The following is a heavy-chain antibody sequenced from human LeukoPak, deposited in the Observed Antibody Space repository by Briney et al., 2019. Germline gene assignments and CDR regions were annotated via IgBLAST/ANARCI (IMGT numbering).Heavy chain of an antibody. CDR1: GFTFSSSA. D-gene: IGHD5-18*01. CDR2: ITGNGATT. Sequence: GGSLRLSCAASGFTFSSSAMSWVRQTPGKGLECVSSITGNGATTYYPDSVKGRFTIPRDNSKNTLSLQMNSLRAEDTAVYYCAKERRRVDTEMVRSYYFENWGQGTLVTVSS. J-gene: IGHJ4*02. V-gene: IGHV3-23*01. CDR3: AKERRRVDTEMVRSYYFEN.